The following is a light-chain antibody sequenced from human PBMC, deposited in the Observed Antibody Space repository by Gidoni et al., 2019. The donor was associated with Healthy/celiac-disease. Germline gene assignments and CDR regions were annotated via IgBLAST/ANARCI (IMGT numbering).Light chain of an antibody. CDR2: KAS. V-gene: IGKV1-5*03. CDR1: QSISSW. J-gene: IGKJ4*01. Sequence: DIQMTQSPSTLSASVGDRVTITCRASQSISSWLAWYQQKPGKAPKLLIYKASSLESGVPSRFSGSGSGTEFTLTISSLKPDDFATYYCQQYNSFPPTFGGGTRVEIK. CDR3: QQYNSFPPT.